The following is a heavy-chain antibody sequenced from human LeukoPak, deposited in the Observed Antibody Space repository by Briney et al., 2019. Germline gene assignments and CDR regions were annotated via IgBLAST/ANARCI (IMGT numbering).Heavy chain of an antibody. CDR1: GFTLSGSA. CDR2: IRSKANSYAT. V-gene: IGHV3-73*01. CDR3: TRLLGIAVAGKVYDWFDP. J-gene: IGHJ5*02. Sequence: GGSLRLSCAASGFTLSGSAMHWVRQASGKGLEWVGRIRSKANSYATAYAASVKGRFTISRDDSKNTAYLQMNSLKTEDTAVYYCTRLLGIAVAGKVYDWFDPWGQGTLVTVSS. D-gene: IGHD6-19*01.